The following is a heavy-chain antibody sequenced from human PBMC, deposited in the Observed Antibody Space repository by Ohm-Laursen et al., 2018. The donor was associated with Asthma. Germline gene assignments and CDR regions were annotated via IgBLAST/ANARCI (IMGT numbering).Heavy chain of an antibody. CDR1: GASINSGGYY. J-gene: IGHJ4*02. V-gene: IGHV4-31*03. Sequence: SQTLSLTCTVSGASINSGGYYWGWIRQHPGKGLEWVGFVHNSGSTSYNASLQSRVSISVERSMNQFSLRLSSVTAAGPAVYYCAACYGGKGFFDSWGQGTLVTVSS. CDR2: VHNSGST. D-gene: IGHD4-23*01. CDR3: AACYGGKGFFDS.